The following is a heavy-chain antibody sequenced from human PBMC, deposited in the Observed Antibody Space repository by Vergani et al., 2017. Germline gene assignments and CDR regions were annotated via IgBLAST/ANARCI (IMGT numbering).Heavy chain of an antibody. D-gene: IGHD2-2*01. CDR1: GGSFSGYY. J-gene: IGHJ4*02. CDR3: ALACSSTSCRKGGDY. CDR2: INHSGST. V-gene: IGHV4-34*01. Sequence: QVQLQQWGAGLLKPSETLSLTCAVYGGSFSGYYWSWIRQPPGKGLEWIGEINHSGSTNYNPSLKSRVTISVDTPKNRFSLKLSSVTAADTAVYYRALACSSTSCRKGGDYWGQGTLVTVSS.